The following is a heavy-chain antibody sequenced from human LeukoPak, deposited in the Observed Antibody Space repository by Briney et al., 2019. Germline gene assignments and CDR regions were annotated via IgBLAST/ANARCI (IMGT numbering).Heavy chain of an antibody. V-gene: IGHV3-23*01. D-gene: IGHD3-22*01. CDR3: AKDFIGGRITMIVVVIPYFDY. CDR2: VSGSGGST. Sequence: GGSLRLSCAASGFTFSSYAMSWVRQAPGKGLEWVSAVSGSGGSTYYADSVKGRFTISRDNSKNTLYLQMNSLRAEDTAVYYCAKDFIGGRITMIVVVIPYFDYWGQGTLVTVSS. J-gene: IGHJ4*02. CDR1: GFTFSSYA.